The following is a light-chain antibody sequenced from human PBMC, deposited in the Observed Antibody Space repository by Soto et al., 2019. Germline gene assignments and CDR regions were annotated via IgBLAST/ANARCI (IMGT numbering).Light chain of an antibody. J-gene: IGLJ1*01. V-gene: IGLV2-14*01. CDR1: SSDVGGYNY. Sequence: QSALTHPASVSGSPGRSITISCTGTSSDVGGYNYVSWYQQHPGKAPKLMIYDVSNRPSGVSNRFSGSKSGNTASLTISGLQAEDEADYYCSSHTSSSTSRYVFGTGTKVTVL. CDR3: SSHTSSSTSRYV. CDR2: DVS.